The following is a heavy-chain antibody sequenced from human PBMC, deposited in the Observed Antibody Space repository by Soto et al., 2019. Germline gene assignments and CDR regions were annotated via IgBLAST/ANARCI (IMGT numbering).Heavy chain of an antibody. Sequence: SQSRSLTWVVSGGSITRGGYSWSWIRQPPGKGLEWIGYISHSESTYYNPSLKSRVTISVDQPKTQFSLTLSSATAAATAVDSTARGSYADGIAPGTRENRFDPWGQGTLVTVSS. CDR1: GGSITRGGYS. D-gene: IGHD2-2*01. CDR2: ISHSEST. CDR3: ARGSYADGIAPGTRENRFDP. V-gene: IGHV4-30-2*01. J-gene: IGHJ5*02.